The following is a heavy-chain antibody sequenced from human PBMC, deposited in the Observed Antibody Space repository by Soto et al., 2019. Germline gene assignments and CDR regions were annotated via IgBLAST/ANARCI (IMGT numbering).Heavy chain of an antibody. V-gene: IGHV4-31*03. CDR1: GGSISSGGYY. J-gene: IGHJ4*02. CDR3: ARELNYGDSYYFDY. Sequence: SETLSLTCTVSGGSISSGGYYWSWIRQHPGKGLEWIGYIYYSGSTYYNPSLKSRVTIPVDTSKNQFSLKLSSVTAADTAVYYCARELNYGDSYYFDYWGQGTLVTVSS. D-gene: IGHD4-17*01. CDR2: IYYSGST.